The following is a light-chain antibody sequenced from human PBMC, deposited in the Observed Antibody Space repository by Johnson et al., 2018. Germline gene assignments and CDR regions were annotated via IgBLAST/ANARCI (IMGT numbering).Light chain of an antibody. V-gene: IGLV1-51*02. CDR3: GTWDSSLSAGNV. CDR2: ENN. Sequence: QSVLTQPPSVSAAPGQKVTISCSGSSSNIGNNYVSWYQQLPGTAPTLLIYENNKRPSGIPDRFSGSKSGTSATLGITGLQTGAEADYYCGTWDSSLSAGNVFGTGTKVTVL. CDR1: SSNIGNNY. J-gene: IGLJ1*01.